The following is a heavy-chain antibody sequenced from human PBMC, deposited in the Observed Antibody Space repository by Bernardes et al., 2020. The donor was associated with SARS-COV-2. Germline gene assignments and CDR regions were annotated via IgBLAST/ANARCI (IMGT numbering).Heavy chain of an antibody. V-gene: IGHV4-39*07. D-gene: IGHD2-2*01. J-gene: IGHJ4*02. CDR3: ARDSTFHCSSTSCPEKPVDY. CDR1: GGSISSSSYY. Sequence: SETLSLTCTVSGGSISSSSYYWGWIRQPPGKGLEWIGSIYYSGSTYYNPSLKSRVTISVDTSKNQFSLKLSSVTAADTAVYYCARDSTFHCSSTSCPEKPVDYWGQGTLVTVSS. CDR2: IYYSGST.